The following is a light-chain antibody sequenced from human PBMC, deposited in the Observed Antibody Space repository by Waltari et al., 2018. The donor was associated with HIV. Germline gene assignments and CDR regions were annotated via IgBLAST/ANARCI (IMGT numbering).Light chain of an antibody. CDR1: SSAVGGYNY. CDR2: EVT. V-gene: IGLV2-8*01. Sequence: QSALTQPPSASGSPGQSVTISCTGTSSAVGGYNYVSWYQQHPGKAPKLMIYEVTKRPSGGPDRFSGSKSGNTASLTVSGLQAEDEADYYCSSYAGSNNLGVFGTGTKVTVL. J-gene: IGLJ1*01. CDR3: SSYAGSNNLGV.